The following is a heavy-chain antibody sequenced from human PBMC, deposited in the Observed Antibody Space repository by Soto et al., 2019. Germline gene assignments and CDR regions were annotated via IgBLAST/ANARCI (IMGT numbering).Heavy chain of an antibody. Sequence: PGGSLRLSCATSGFSFSTYAMTWVRQAPGKGLEWVSTFNGNGGGTYYADSVKGRFTISRDNSKNTLYLQMDSPRAEDTATYYCAKDNSLHWFDPWGQGTLVTVSS. V-gene: IGHV3-23*01. J-gene: IGHJ5*02. CDR3: AKDNSLHWFDP. D-gene: IGHD2-15*01. CDR1: GFSFSTYA. CDR2: FNGNGGGT.